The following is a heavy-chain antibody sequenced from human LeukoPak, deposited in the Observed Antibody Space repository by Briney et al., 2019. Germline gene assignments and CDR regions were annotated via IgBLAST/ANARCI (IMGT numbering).Heavy chain of an antibody. J-gene: IGHJ4*02. CDR2: IFTSGST. Sequence: SETLSLTCTVSGGSIRTGSYYWSWIRQPAGKELRWIGRIFTSGSTNYNPSLKSRVTISVDTSKNQFSLKLSSVTAADTAVYYCAREGPERWLQSYYFDYWGQGTLVTVSS. V-gene: IGHV4-61*02. CDR3: AREGPERWLQSYYFDY. D-gene: IGHD5-24*01. CDR1: GGSIRTGSYY.